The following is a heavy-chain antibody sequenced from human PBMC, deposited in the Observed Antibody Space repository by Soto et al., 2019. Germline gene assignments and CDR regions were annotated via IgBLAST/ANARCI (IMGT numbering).Heavy chain of an antibody. D-gene: IGHD3-16*02. CDR2: IYYSGST. Sequence: ETLSLTCTVSGGSVSSGSYYWSWIRQPPGKGLEWIGYIYYSGSTNYNPSLKSRVTLSVDTSKNQFSLKLSSVTAADTAVYYCARDPYDYVWGSYRFDAFDIWGQGTMVTVSS. CDR1: GGSVSSGSYY. CDR3: ARDPYDYVWGSYRFDAFDI. J-gene: IGHJ3*02. V-gene: IGHV4-61*01.